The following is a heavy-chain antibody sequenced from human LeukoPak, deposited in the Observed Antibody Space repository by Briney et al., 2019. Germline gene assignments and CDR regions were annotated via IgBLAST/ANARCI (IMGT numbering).Heavy chain of an antibody. CDR3: VKERSAWYFFDY. J-gene: IGHJ4*02. CDR1: GFTFSSYA. D-gene: IGHD6-19*01. CDR2: ISNNGGST. V-gene: IGHV3-64D*09. Sequence: GGSLRLSCSASGFTFSSYAMHWVRQAPGKGLECVSGISNNGGSTDYADSVKGRFTISRDNSRNTLYLQMSSLRPEDTAVYYCVKERSAWYFFDYWGQGTLVTVPS.